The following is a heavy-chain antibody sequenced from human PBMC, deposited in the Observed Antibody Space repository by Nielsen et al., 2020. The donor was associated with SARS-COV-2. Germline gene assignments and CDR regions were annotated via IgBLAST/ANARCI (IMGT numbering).Heavy chain of an antibody. CDR3: ARAIGSGWYWGFDY. V-gene: IGHV3-21*01. J-gene: IGHJ4*02. CDR1: GFTFSSYS. Sequence: GGSLRLSCAASGFTFSSYSMNWVRQAPGKGLEWVSSISSSSSYIYYADSVKGRFTISRDNAKNSLYLQMNSLRAEDTAVYYCARAIGSGWYWGFDYWGQGTLVTVSS. CDR2: ISSSSSYI. D-gene: IGHD6-19*01.